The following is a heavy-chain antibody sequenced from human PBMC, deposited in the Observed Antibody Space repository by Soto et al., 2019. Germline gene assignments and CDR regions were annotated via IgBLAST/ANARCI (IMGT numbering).Heavy chain of an antibody. CDR2: ISYDGSNK. V-gene: IGHV3-30-3*01. J-gene: IGHJ6*02. D-gene: IGHD2-2*01. Sequence: GGSLRLSCAASGFTFSSYAMHWVRQGPCKGAEWVAVISYDGSNKYYADSVKGRFTISRDNSKNTLYLQMNSLRAEDTAVYYCARDRDIVVVPAAMGGMDVWGQGTTVTVSS. CDR3: ARDRDIVVVPAAMGGMDV. CDR1: GFTFSSYA.